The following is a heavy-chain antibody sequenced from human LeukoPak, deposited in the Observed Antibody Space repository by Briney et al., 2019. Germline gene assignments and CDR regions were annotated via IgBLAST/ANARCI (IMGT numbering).Heavy chain of an antibody. CDR3: ARDPRGG. Sequence: SETLSLTCTVSGGSISSGSYYWSWIRQPAGKGLEWIGRIYTSGSTNYNPSLKSRVTISVDTSKNQFSLKLSSVTAADTAVYYCARDPRGGWGQGTLVTVSS. CDR1: GGSISSGSYY. CDR2: IYTSGST. J-gene: IGHJ4*02. V-gene: IGHV4-61*02. D-gene: IGHD3-10*01.